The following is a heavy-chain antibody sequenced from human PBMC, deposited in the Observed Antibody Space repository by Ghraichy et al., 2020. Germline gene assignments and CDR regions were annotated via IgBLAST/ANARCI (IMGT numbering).Heavy chain of an antibody. Sequence: GGSLRLSCAASGFTFSYYAMTWVRQAPGKGLEWVSAISGGAGSTYYADSVKGRFTISRDNSKNTLYLQMNSLRAEDTALYYCAKDTITILGVGGYFVLLGRGTLVTVSS. CDR2: ISGGAGST. CDR1: GFTFSYYA. CDR3: AKDTITILGVGGYFVL. V-gene: IGHV3-23*01. J-gene: IGHJ2*01. D-gene: IGHD3-3*01.